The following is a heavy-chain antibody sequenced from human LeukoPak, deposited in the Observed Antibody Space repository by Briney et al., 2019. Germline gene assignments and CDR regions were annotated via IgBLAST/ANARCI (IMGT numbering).Heavy chain of an antibody. J-gene: IGHJ4*02. CDR2: ISSSSSYI. Sequence: GGSLRLSCAASGFTFSSYSMNWVGQAPGKRLEWVSSISSSSSYIYYADSAKGRFTISRDNAKNSLYLQMNSLRAEDTAVYYCARDYYPNSGWYEACDYWGQGTLVTVSS. D-gene: IGHD6-19*01. V-gene: IGHV3-21*01. CDR1: GFTFSSYS. CDR3: ARDYYPNSGWYEACDY.